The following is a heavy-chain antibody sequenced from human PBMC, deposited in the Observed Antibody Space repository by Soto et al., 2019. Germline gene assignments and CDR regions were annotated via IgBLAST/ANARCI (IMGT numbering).Heavy chain of an antibody. CDR2: ISWNSGII. J-gene: IGHJ4*02. Sequence: EVQLVESGGGLVQPGRSLRLSCAVSGFRFDGYAMHWVRQAPGKGLEWVSGISWNSGIIGYADSVKGRFTISRDNAENSLYLHMNSLRVEDTALYYCAKDYYSDSNGLHFDYWGQGTQVTVSS. CDR1: GFRFDGYA. CDR3: AKDYYSDSNGLHFDY. V-gene: IGHV3-9*01. D-gene: IGHD3-22*01.